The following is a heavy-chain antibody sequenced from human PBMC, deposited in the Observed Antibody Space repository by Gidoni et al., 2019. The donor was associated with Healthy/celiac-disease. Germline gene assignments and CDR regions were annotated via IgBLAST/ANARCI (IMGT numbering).Heavy chain of an antibody. CDR2: IYYSGST. CDR1: GGSISRYY. J-gene: IGHJ4*02. V-gene: IGHV4-59*01. Sequence: QVQLQESGPGLLKPSETLSLTCTVPGGSISRYYWSWIRQPPGKGLEWIGYIYYSGSTNYNPSLKSRVTISVDTSKNQFSLKLSSVTAADTAVYYCARAIRSSTPTVYYFDYWGQGTLVTVSS. CDR3: ARAIRSSTPTVYYFDY. D-gene: IGHD6-13*01.